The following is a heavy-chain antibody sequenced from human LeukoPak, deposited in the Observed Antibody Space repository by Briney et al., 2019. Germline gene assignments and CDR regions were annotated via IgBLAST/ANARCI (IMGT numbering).Heavy chain of an antibody. J-gene: IGHJ4*02. V-gene: IGHV3-23*01. Sequence: GGSLRLSCAASGFTFSNYAMSWVRQAPGKGLEWVSDISGSGGSTDYADSMKGRFTISRDNSKSTLYLQMNSLRAEDTAVYYCAKSQSQTGSSWSFDYWGQGTLVTVSS. CDR3: AKSQSQTGSSWSFDY. D-gene: IGHD6-13*01. CDR1: GFTFSNYA. CDR2: ISGSGGST.